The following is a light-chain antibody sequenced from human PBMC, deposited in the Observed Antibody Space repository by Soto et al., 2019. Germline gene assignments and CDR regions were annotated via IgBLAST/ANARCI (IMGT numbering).Light chain of an antibody. CDR2: EVN. CDR1: SSDVGGYNY. J-gene: IGLJ1*01. CDR3: SSYTTSYFYV. Sequence: QSVLTQPPSASGSPGQSVAISCTGTSSDVGGYNYVSWYQQHPGKAPKLMIYEVNKRPSGVPDRFSASKSAFTASLTISGLQAEDEADYYCSSYTTSYFYVFGPGTKLTVL. V-gene: IGLV2-8*01.